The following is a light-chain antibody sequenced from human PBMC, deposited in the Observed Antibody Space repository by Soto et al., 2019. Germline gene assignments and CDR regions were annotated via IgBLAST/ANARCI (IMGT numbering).Light chain of an antibody. J-gene: IGLJ1*01. CDR1: SSDVGGYNY. Sequence: QSVLTQPASVSGSPGQSITISCTGTSSDVGGYNYVSWYQQHPGKAPKLMIYDVSNRPSGVSNRFSGFKSGNTASLTISGLHAEDEADYYCSSYTTSSTYVFGTGTKVT. V-gene: IGLV2-14*03. CDR2: DVS. CDR3: SSYTTSSTYV.